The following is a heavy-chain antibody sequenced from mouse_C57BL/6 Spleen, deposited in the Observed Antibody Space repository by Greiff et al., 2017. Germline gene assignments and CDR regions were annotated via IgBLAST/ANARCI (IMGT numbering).Heavy chain of an antibody. J-gene: IGHJ2*01. D-gene: IGHD2-3*01. V-gene: IGHV1-55*01. CDR2: IYPGSGST. CDR3: AREDYDVDY. CDR1: GYTFTSYW. Sequence: QVQLQQPGAELVKPGASVKMSCKASGYTFTSYWITWVKQRPGQGLEWIGDIYPGSGSTNYNEKFKSKATLTVDTSSSTTYMQLSSLTSEGSAVYYCAREDYDVDYWGQGTTLTVSS.